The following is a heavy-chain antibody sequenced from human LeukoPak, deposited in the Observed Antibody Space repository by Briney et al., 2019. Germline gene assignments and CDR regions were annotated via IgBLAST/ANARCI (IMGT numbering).Heavy chain of an antibody. CDR2: INHSGST. CDR1: GGSFSGYY. Sequence: SETLSLTCVVYGGSFSGYYWSWIRPPPGKGLEWIGEINHSGSTNYNPSLKSRVTISVDTSKNQFSLKLSSVTAADTAVYYCARADAITMIYYWGQGTLVTVSS. CDR3: ARADAITMIYY. D-gene: IGHD3-22*01. V-gene: IGHV4-34*09. J-gene: IGHJ4*02.